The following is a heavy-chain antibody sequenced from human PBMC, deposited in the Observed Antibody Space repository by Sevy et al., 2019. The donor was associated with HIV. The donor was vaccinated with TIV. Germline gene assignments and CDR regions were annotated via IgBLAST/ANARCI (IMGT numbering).Heavy chain of an antibody. J-gene: IGHJ4*02. CDR2: INQDGSTQ. CDR3: ARAIAAAAGF. D-gene: IGHD6-13*01. V-gene: IGHV3-7*01. CDR1: GFTLNAYW. Sequence: GGSLRLSCAASGFTLNAYWMHWVRQAPGKGLEWLANINQDGSTQYYAVSVKGRFTISRDNAKNLVYLQMNTMRPEDTGLYYCARAIAAAAGFWGQGTLVTVSS.